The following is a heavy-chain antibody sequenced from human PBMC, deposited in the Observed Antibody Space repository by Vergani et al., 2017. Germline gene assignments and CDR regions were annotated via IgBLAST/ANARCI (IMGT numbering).Heavy chain of an antibody. V-gene: IGHV1-18*01. D-gene: IGHD3-22*01. CDR2: ISAYNGNT. CDR3: ARDLPYYYDSSGYYTPFDY. CDR1: GYTFTSYG. J-gene: IGHJ4*02. Sequence: QVQLVQSGAEVKKPGASVKVFCKATGYTFTSYGISWVRQAPGQGLEWMGWISAYNGNTNYAQKLQGRVTMTTDTSTSTAYMELRSLRSDDTAVYYCARDLPYYYDSSGYYTPFDYWGQGTLVTVSS.